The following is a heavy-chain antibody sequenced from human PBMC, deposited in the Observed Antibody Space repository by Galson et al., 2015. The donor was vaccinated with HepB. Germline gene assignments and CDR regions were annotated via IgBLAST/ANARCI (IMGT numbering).Heavy chain of an antibody. J-gene: IGHJ5*02. D-gene: IGHD7-27*01. V-gene: IGHV3-48*01. CDR1: GFTFSSYS. CDR3: ARRALTGDNWFDP. Sequence: SLRLSCAASGFTFSSYSMNWVRQAPGKGLEWVSYISSSSSTIYYADSVKGRFTISRDNAKNSLYLQMNSLRAEDTAVYYCARRALTGDNWFDPWGQGTLVTVSS. CDR2: ISSSSSTI.